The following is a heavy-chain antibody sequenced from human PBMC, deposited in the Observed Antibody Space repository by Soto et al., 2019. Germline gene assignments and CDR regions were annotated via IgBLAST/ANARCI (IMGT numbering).Heavy chain of an antibody. CDR1: GGTFSSYA. D-gene: IGHD4-17*01. J-gene: IGHJ4*01. V-gene: IGHV1-69*13. CDR3: ARDGTLLTTGQYFDY. CDR2: IIPIFGTA. Sequence: SVKVSCKASGGTFSSYAISWVRQAPGQGLEWMGGIIPIFGTANYAQKFQGRVTITADESTSTAYMELSSLRSEDTAVYYCARDGTLLTTGQYFDYWGHGTLRTVSS.